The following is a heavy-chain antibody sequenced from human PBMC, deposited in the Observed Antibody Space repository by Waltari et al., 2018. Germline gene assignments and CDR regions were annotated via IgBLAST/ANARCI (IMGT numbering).Heavy chain of an antibody. D-gene: IGHD6-13*01. CDR2: ISSSSSYI. CDR3: ARGRIAAAGIRDY. Sequence: EVQLVESGGGLVKPGGSLGLPGAAPGCTFRGYSMHWVGQAPGKGLEWVSSISSSSSYIYYADSVKGRFTISRDNAKNSLYLQMNSLRAEDTAVYYCARGRIAAAGIRDYWGQGTLVTVSS. J-gene: IGHJ4*02. CDR1: GCTFRGYS. V-gene: IGHV3-21*01.